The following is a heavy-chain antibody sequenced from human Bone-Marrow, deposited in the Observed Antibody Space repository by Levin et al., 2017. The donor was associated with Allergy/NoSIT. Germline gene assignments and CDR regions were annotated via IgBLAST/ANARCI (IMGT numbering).Heavy chain of an antibody. J-gene: IGHJ4*02. CDR1: GYTFTSYD. V-gene: IGHV1-8*01. Sequence: GASVKVSCKASGYTFTSYDINWVRQASGQGLEWMGWMNPNSGNTGYAQKFQGRVTMTRSTSTSTAQMELYSLTSEDTAIYYCVRGASRSFDYWGQGTLVTVSS. CDR3: VRGASRSFDY. CDR2: MNPNSGNT.